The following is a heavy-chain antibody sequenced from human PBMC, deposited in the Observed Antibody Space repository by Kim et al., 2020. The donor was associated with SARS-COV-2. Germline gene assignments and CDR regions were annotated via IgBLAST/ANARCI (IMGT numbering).Heavy chain of an antibody. Sequence: GGSLRLSCAASGFTFSSYAMHWVRQAPGKGLEWVAVISYDGSNKYYADSVKGRFTISRDNSKNTLYLQMNSLRAEDTAVYYCARGAGYSYGCYFDYWGQG. CDR2: ISYDGSNK. D-gene: IGHD5-18*01. CDR3: ARGAGYSYGCYFDY. CDR1: GFTFSSYA. V-gene: IGHV3-30-3*01. J-gene: IGHJ4*02.